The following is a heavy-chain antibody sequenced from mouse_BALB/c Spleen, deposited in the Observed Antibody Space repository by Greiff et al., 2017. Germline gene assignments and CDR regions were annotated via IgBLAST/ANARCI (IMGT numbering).Heavy chain of an antibody. CDR2: ISYSGST. V-gene: IGHV3-2*02. J-gene: IGHJ2*01. CDR3: ARETMISYFDY. Sequence: EVKLQESGPGLVKPSQSLSLTCTVTGYSITSDYAWNWIRQFPGNKLEWMGYISYSGSTSYNPSLKSRISITRDTSKNQFFLQLNSVTTEDTATYYCARETMISYFDYWGQGTTLTVSS. D-gene: IGHD2-4*01. CDR1: GYSITSDYA.